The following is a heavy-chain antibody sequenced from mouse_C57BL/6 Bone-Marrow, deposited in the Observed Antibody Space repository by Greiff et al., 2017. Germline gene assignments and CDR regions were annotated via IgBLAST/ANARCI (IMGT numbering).Heavy chain of an antibody. CDR1: GYSITSGYY. V-gene: IGHV3-6*01. CDR3: ARGLPPFAY. CDR2: ISYDGSN. J-gene: IGHJ3*01. Sequence: DVKLQESGPGLVKPSQSLSLTCSVTGYSITSGYYWNWIRQFPGNKLEWMGYISYDGSNNYNPSLKNRISITRDTSKNQFFLKLNSVTTEDTATYYCARGLPPFAYWGQGTLVNVSA.